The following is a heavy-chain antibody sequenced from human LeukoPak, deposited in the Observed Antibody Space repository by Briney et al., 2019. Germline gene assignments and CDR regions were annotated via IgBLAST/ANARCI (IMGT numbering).Heavy chain of an antibody. CDR3: ARVGGSYNFRFDP. J-gene: IGHJ5*02. Sequence: GGSLRLSCAASGFTFSSYSMNWVRQAPGKGLEWVSSISSSSSYIYYADSVKGRFTISRDNAKNSLYLQMNSLRAEDTAVCYCARVGGSYNFRFDPWGQGTLVTVSS. V-gene: IGHV3-21*01. CDR2: ISSSSSYI. CDR1: GFTFSSYS. D-gene: IGHD1-26*01.